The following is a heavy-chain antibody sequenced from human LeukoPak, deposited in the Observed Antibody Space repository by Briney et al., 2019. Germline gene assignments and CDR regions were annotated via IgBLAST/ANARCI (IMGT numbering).Heavy chain of an antibody. CDR3: ARPAASPLYYFDY. CDR2: IYYSGST. D-gene: IGHD3-16*01. CDR1: GGSISSSSYY. V-gene: IGHV4-39*01. J-gene: IGHJ4*02. Sequence: PSETLSLTCTVSGGSISSSSYYWGWIRQPPGKGLEWIGSIYYSGSTYYNPSLKSRVTISVDTSKNQFSLKLSSVTAADTAVYYCARPAASPLYYFDYWGQGTLVTVSS.